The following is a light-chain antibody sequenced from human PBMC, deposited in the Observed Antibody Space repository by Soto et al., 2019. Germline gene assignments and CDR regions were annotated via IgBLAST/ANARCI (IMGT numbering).Light chain of an antibody. J-gene: IGLJ1*01. V-gene: IGLV3-1*01. CDR2: QDN. CDR1: KLGDKY. CDR3: QALDSSSYV. Sequence: SYELTQPPSVSVSPGQTVSITCSGDKLGDKYACWYQQKPGQSPVLVIYQDNKRPSGIPERFSGSNSGNTATLTISGTQAVDEADYYCQALDSSSYVFGTGTKLTVL.